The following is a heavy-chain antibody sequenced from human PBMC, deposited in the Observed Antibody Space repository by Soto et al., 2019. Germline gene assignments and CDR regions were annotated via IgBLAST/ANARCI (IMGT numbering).Heavy chain of an antibody. V-gene: IGHV1-69*13. CDR2: NIPIFGTE. Sequence: SVKVPCKASGCTFSSYAISWVRQAPGQGLEWMGGNIPIFGTENYAQKFRGRVTITADESKSTAYMELSSLRCEDTAVYYCARESERIIPPRYYGMEVWGQGTTVNVSS. CDR3: ARESERIIPPRYYGMEV. CDR1: GCTFSSYA. D-gene: IGHD2-21*01. J-gene: IGHJ6*01.